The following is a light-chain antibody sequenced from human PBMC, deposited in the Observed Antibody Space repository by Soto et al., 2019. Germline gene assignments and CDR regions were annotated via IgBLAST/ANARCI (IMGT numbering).Light chain of an antibody. CDR3: QHYNSYSEA. V-gene: IGKV1-5*03. Sequence: DIHMTQSPSTLSASVGGTVTITCRASQSISSWLAWYQQKPGKAPKLLIYKASTLKSGVPSRFSGSGSGTEFPLTISSLQPDDFATYYCQHYNSYSEAFXQGTKVDIK. CDR1: QSISSW. CDR2: KAS. J-gene: IGKJ1*01.